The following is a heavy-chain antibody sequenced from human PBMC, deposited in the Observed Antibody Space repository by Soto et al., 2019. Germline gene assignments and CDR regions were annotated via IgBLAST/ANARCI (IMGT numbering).Heavy chain of an antibody. D-gene: IGHD7-27*01. CDR3: ASGSISWGPGAFDI. J-gene: IGHJ3*02. V-gene: IGHV3-21*02. Sequence: EIQLVESGGGLAKPGGSLRLSCTASGFTFSDYNINWVRQAPGKGLEWVSSISSASSFIYYADSLKGRFTISRDNAKNSVYLQIDSLSAEDTALYYCASGSISWGPGAFDIWGQGTMVTVSS. CDR2: ISSASSFI. CDR1: GFTFSDYN.